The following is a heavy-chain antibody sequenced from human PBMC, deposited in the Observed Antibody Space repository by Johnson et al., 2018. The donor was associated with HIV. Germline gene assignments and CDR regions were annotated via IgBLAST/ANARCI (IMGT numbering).Heavy chain of an antibody. J-gene: IGHJ3*02. CDR1: GFTFSSYA. CDR3: ARSYSGNSAFDI. D-gene: IGHD1-26*01. Sequence: VQLVESGGGLVQPGGSLRLSCAASGFTFSSYAMSWVRQAPGKGLEWVSAISGSGGSTYYADSVTGRFPIPRDNAKNSLYLQMNSLRAEDTAVYYCARSYSGNSAFDIWGQGTMVTVSS. CDR2: ISGSGGST. V-gene: IGHV3-23*04.